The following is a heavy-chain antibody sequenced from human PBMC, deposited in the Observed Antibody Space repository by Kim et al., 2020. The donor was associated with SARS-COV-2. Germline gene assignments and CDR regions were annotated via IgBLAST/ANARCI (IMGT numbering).Heavy chain of an antibody. CDR3: ARAGIPRYYFDY. D-gene: IGHD2-2*02. Sequence: NYNPSLKSRVTISVDTSKNQFSLKLSSVTAADTAVYYCARAGIPRYYFDYWGQGTLVTVSS. J-gene: IGHJ4*02. V-gene: IGHV4-59*01.